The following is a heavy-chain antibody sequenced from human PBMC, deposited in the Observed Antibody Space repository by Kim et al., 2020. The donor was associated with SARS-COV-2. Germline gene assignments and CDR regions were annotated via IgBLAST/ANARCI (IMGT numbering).Heavy chain of an antibody. V-gene: IGHV3-15*01. Sequence: GGSLRLSCAASGFTFSNAWMSWVRQAPGKGLEWVGRIKSKTDGGTTDYAAPVKGRFTISRDDSKNTLYLQMNSLKTEDTAVYYCTRFSSSRRWFDPWGQGTLVTVSS. CDR3: TRFSSSRRWFDP. D-gene: IGHD6-13*01. CDR2: IKSKTDGGTT. CDR1: GFTFSNAW. J-gene: IGHJ5*02.